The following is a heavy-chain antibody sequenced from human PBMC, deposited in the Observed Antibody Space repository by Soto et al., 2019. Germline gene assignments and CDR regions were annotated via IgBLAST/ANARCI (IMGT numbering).Heavy chain of an antibody. CDR3: ARSFSGTSNNC. D-gene: IGHD1-7*01. CDR2: INEGGSKK. V-gene: IGHV3-7*01. CDR1: GFTFSSFW. J-gene: IGHJ4*02. Sequence: GGSLRLSCAASGFTFSSFWMYWVRQSPGKGLEWLATINEGGSKKHYADSVEGRFTLSRDNAKNSLYLQMNSLRAEDTAVYYCARSFSGTSNNCWGQGTLVTVSS.